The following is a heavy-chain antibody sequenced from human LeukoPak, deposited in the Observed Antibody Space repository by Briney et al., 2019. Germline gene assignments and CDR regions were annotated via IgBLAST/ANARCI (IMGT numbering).Heavy chain of an antibody. J-gene: IGHJ4*02. Sequence: GGSLRLSCAASGFTFSSYGMHWVRQAPGKGLEWVAVISYDGSNKYYADSVKGRFTISRDNSKNTLYLQMNSLRAEDTAVYYCAKHYHRYCSSTSCPGHLFDYWGQGTLVTVSS. CDR3: AKHYHRYCSSTSCPGHLFDY. CDR1: GFTFSSYG. CDR2: ISYDGSNK. V-gene: IGHV3-30*18. D-gene: IGHD2-2*01.